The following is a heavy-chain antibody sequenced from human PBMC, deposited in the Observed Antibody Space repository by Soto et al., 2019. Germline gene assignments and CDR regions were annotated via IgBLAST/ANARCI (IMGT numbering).Heavy chain of an antibody. CDR3: ARDPDCSGGRCYGWFDP. CDR2: ISVYNGNT. D-gene: IGHD2-15*01. J-gene: IGHJ5*02. V-gene: IGHV1-18*01. Sequence: QVQLVQSGAEVKKPGASVKVSCKASGYTFTNYGISWVRQAPGQGLEWMGWISVYNGNTNYAQKLQDRVTMTTDTSTSTADMELRSLRSDDTAVYYCARDPDCSGGRCYGWFDPWGQGTLVTVSS. CDR1: GYTFTNYG.